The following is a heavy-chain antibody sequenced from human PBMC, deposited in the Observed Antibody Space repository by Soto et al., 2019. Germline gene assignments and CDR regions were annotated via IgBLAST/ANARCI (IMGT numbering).Heavy chain of an antibody. D-gene: IGHD4-17*01. V-gene: IGHV4-4*02. J-gene: IGHJ4*02. CDR3: ANLASYSDPKLDS. CDR1: SASVSTNNW. Sequence: SETLSLTCAVSSASVSTNNWWSWVRQPPNKGLEWIGQIHHSGSTDYNPSLKSRVTISVDKSKNQFSLNLASLTAADTAVYYCANLASYSDPKLDSWAQGTLVTVSS. CDR2: IHHSGST.